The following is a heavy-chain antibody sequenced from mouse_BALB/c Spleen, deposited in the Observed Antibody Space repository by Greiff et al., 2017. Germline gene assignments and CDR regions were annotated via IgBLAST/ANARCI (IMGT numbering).Heavy chain of an antibody. CDR2: INPSTGYT. J-gene: IGHJ3*01. CDR1: GYTFTSYW. Sequence: QVQLQQSGAELAKPGASVKMSCKASGYTFTSYWMHWVKQRPGQGLEWIGYINPSTGYTEYNQKLKDKATLTADKSSSTAYMQLSSLTSEDSAVYYCASDSWFAYWGQGTLVTVSA. CDR3: ASDSWFAY. V-gene: IGHV1-7*01.